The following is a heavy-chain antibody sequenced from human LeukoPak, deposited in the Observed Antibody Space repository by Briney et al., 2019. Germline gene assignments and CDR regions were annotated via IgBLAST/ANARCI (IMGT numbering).Heavy chain of an antibody. J-gene: IGHJ4*02. CDR3: ARDSSGADY. V-gene: IGHV1-2*02. CDR1: GYTFTGYY. CDR2: INPKSGGT. Sequence: EASVTVSCKASGYTFTGYYIHWVRQAPGQGLEWMGWINPKSGGTNYAQKFQGRVTMTRDTSISTAYMELSRLRSDDTAVYYCARDSSGADYWGQGTLVTVSS. D-gene: IGHD3-22*01.